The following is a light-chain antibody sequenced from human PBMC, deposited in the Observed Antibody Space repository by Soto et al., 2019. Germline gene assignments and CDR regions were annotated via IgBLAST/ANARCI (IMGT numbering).Light chain of an antibody. CDR3: CSYAGGSNV. J-gene: IGLJ1*01. CDR2: EGS. CDR1: SSDVGSYEF. V-gene: IGLV2-23*03. Sequence: QSVLTQPASVSDSPGQSITISCTGTSSDVGSYEFVSWYQQYPGKAPKLMIYEGSKRPSGVSDRFSGSKSGNTASLTISGLQAEDEADYFCCSYAGGSNVFGAGTKLTVL.